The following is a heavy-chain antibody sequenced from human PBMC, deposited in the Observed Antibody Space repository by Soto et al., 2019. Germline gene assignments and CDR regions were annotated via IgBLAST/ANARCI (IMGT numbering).Heavy chain of an antibody. CDR1: GFTFSSYG. CDR3: AKDKIAARRAKGNYYFYYGTDX. D-gene: IGHD6-6*01. Sequence: GGSLRLSFAASGFTFSSYGMHWVRQAPGKGLEGVSFISDDGSNKYYAYSVKVRFTMYRDNAKNTLYLQMNSRRAEDTAVYYCAKDKIAARRAKGNYYFYYGTDXWGQATTLTVS. CDR2: ISDDGSNK. J-gene: IGHJ6*02. V-gene: IGHV3-30*02.